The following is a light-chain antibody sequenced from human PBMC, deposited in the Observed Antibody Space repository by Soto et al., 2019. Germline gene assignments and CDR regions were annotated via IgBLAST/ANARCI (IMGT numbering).Light chain of an antibody. CDR1: QTIRRW. Sequence: DIEMTQSPSTLSASVGDRVTITCRASQTIRRWLAWYQQRPGKAPKVLIYDASTLESGVPARFSGSGSETEFTLTISSLQPVDSATYYCQHYNSDPWTFGQGTKVEIK. J-gene: IGKJ1*01. CDR2: DAS. CDR3: QHYNSDPWT. V-gene: IGKV1-5*01.